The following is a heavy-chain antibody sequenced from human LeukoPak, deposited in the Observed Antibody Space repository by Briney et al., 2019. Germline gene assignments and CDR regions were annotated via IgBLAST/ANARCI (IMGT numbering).Heavy chain of an antibody. V-gene: IGHV1-18*01. CDR2: ISAYNGNT. CDR1: GYTFTSYG. CDR3: ARDAQTRYSGSYYGWFDP. J-gene: IGHJ5*02. Sequence: ASVKVSCKASGYTFTSYGISWVRQAPGQGLEWMGWISAYNGNTNYAQKLQGRVTMTTDTSTSTAYMELRSLRSDDTAVYYCARDAQTRYSGSYYGWFDPWGQGTLVTVSS. D-gene: IGHD1-26*01.